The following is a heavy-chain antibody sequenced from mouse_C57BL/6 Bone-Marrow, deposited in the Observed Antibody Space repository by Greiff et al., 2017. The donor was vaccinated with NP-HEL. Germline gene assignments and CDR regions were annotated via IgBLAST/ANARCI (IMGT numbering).Heavy chain of an antibody. CDR2: ISDGGSYT. CDR1: GFTFSSYA. D-gene: IGHD1-1*01. Sequence: VQLKESGGGLVKPGGSLKLSCAASGFTFSSYAMSWVRQTPEKRLEWVATISDGGSYTYYPDNVKGRFTISRDNAKNNLYLQMSHLKSEDTAVYYCAVTVVAHYFDYGGRGTTLTVSS. V-gene: IGHV5-4*01. CDR3: AVTVVAHYFDY. J-gene: IGHJ2*01.